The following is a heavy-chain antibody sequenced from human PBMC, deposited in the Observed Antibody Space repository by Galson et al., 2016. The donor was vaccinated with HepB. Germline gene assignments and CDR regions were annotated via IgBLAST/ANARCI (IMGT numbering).Heavy chain of an antibody. D-gene: IGHD1-20*01. J-gene: IGHJ4*02. Sequence: SLRLSCAASGFTFTDYAMHWVRQPPGKGLEWVAFISFDGQNKYYADSVKGRFTISRDNSKNALYVEMIRLRGEDTAVYYCARGRGAYSWSENLEYWGQGTLITVSS. CDR2: ISFDGQNK. CDR1: GFTFTDYA. V-gene: IGHV3-30*04. CDR3: ARGRGAYSWSENLEY.